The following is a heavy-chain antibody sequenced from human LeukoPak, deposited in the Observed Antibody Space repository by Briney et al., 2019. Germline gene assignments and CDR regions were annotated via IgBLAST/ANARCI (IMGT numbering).Heavy chain of an antibody. V-gene: IGHV1-18*01. Sequence: GASVKVSCKASGYTFTSYGISWVRQAPGQGLEWMGWISAYNGNTNYAQKLQGRVTMTTDTSTSTAYMELRSLRSDDTAVYYCARDSIWFGEFSPQYYYGMDVWGQGTTVTVSS. J-gene: IGHJ6*02. CDR1: GYTFTSYG. D-gene: IGHD3-10*01. CDR3: ARDSIWFGEFSPQYYYGMDV. CDR2: ISAYNGNT.